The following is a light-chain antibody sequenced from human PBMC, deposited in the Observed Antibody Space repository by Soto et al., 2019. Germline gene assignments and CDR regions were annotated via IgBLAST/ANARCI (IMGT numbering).Light chain of an antibody. CDR1: SDDVDFSTY. J-gene: IGLJ2*01. CDR3: CSYTGRVTFVI. V-gene: IGLV2-11*01. CDR2: DVT. Sequence: QSALTQPRSVSGSPGQSVTISCTATSDDVDFSTYVSWYQQRPGKAPKLLIFDVTQRPSGVPHRFAGSKSGDTASLTISGLQADDEADYFCCSYTGRVTFVIFGGGTKPTVL.